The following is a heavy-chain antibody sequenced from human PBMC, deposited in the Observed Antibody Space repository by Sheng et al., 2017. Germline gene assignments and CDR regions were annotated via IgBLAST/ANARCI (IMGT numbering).Heavy chain of an antibody. J-gene: IGHJ4*02. V-gene: IGHV3-66*02. Sequence: EVQLVESGGGLVQPGGSLRLSCAASGFTVSSNYMSWVRQAPGKGLEWVSVIYSGGSTYYADSVKGRFTISRDNSKNTLYLQMNSLRAEDTAVYYCARDGYSSSPHFDYWGQGTLVTVSS. CDR3: ARDGYSSSPHFDY. D-gene: IGHD6-6*01. CDR1: GFTVSSNY. CDR2: IYSGGST.